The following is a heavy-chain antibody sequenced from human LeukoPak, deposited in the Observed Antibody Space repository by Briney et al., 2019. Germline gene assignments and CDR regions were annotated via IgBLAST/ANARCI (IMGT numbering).Heavy chain of an antibody. CDR2: SSSSGGSK. V-gene: IGHV3-23*01. CDR1: GFTFSSHA. CDR3: AKGGLWDYFDY. D-gene: IGHD5-18*01. Sequence: TGGSLRLSCAPSGFTFSSHAMSWVRPAPGKGLEFVSVSSSSGGSKYYAHYVRGRFTISRDNSKNTLDLQMNSLAAEDTAVYYCAKGGLWDYFDYWGQGTLVSVSS. J-gene: IGHJ4*02.